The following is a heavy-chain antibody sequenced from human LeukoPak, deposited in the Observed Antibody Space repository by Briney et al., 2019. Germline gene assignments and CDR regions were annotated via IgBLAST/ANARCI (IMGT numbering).Heavy chain of an antibody. D-gene: IGHD3-10*01. CDR2: IRYDGSDK. V-gene: IGHV3-30*02. Sequence: GGSLRLSCAASGFTFSSYWMSWVRQAPGKGLEWVTFIRYDGSDKNYADSVKGRFTISRDNSKNTLYLHMNSLRAEDTAVYYCAKDRYYGSGSPVDYWGQGTLVTVSS. CDR3: AKDRYYGSGSPVDY. J-gene: IGHJ4*02. CDR1: GFTFSSYW.